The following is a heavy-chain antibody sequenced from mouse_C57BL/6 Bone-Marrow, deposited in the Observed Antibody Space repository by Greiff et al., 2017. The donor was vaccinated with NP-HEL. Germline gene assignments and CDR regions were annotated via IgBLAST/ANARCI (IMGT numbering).Heavy chain of an antibody. D-gene: IGHD1-1*01. V-gene: IGHV5-17*01. CDR1: GFTFSDYG. Sequence: EVMLVESGGGLVKPGGSLKLSCAASGFTFSDYGMHWVRQAPEKGLEWVAYISSGSSTIYYADTVKGRFTISRDNAKNTLFLQMTSLRSEDTAMYYCARPRYYGSSSWFAYWGQGTLVTVSA. CDR2: ISSGSSTI. J-gene: IGHJ3*01. CDR3: ARPRYYGSSSWFAY.